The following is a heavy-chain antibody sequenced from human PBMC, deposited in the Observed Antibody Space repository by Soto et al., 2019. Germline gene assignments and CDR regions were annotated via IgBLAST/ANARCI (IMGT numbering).Heavy chain of an antibody. CDR3: ARGGDFVLVPTAISWFDP. J-gene: IGHJ5*02. D-gene: IGHD2-2*01. Sequence: QVQLVQSGAEVKKPGSSVKVSCKASGGTFSSYAISWVRQAPGQGLEWMGGIIPIFGTANYAQKFQGRATITADESTSTAYMELSSLRSEDSVVYYCARGGDFVLVPTAISWFDPWGQGTLVTVSS. V-gene: IGHV1-69*12. CDR1: GGTFSSYA. CDR2: IIPIFGTA.